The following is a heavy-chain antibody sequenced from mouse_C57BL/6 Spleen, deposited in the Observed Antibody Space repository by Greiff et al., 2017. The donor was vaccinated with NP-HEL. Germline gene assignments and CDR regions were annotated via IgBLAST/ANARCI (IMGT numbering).Heavy chain of an antibody. CDR2: ISSGGSYT. J-gene: IGHJ2*01. CDR3: ARRDYGSGYFDY. V-gene: IGHV5-6*02. CDR1: GFTFSSYG. Sequence: DVKLVESGGDLVKPGGSLKLSCAASGFTFSSYGMSWVRQTPDKRLEWVATISSGGSYTYSPDSVKGRFTISRDNAKNTLYLQMSSLKSEDTAMYYCARRDYGSGYFDYWGQGTTLTVSS. D-gene: IGHD1-1*01.